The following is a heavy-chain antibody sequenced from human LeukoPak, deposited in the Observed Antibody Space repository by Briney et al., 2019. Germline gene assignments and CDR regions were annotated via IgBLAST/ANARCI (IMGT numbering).Heavy chain of an antibody. CDR2: IYPADSDT. CDR1: GYGFIGYW. D-gene: IGHD6-6*01. V-gene: IGHV5-51*01. CDR3: ARAGPSSSSSLDY. J-gene: IGHJ4*02. Sequence: GESLKISCKGSGYGFIGYWIAWVRQMPGKGLEWMGIIYPADSDTKYSPSFQGQVTISADKSISTAYLQWSSLKASDTAMYYCARAGPSSSSSLDYWGQGTLVTVSS.